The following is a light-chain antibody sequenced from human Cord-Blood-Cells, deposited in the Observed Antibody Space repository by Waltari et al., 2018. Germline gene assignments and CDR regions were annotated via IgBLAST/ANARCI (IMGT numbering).Light chain of an antibody. Sequence: SYELTQPPSVSVSLGQMARITCSGGALPKKYAYWYQQKPGQFPVLVIYKDSERPSGIPERFSGSSSGTIVTLTISGVQAEDEADYCCLSADSSGTWVFGGGTKLTVL. V-gene: IGLV3-16*01. CDR1: ALPKKY. J-gene: IGLJ3*02. CDR2: KDS. CDR3: LSADSSGTWV.